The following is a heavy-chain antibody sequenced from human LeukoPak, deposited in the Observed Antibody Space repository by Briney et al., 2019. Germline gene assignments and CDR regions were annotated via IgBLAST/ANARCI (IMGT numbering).Heavy chain of an antibody. V-gene: IGHV4-39*01. D-gene: IGHD3-22*01. CDR1: GGSISSSSYY. CDR2: IYYSRST. J-gene: IGHJ4*02. CDR3: ARQDYYSSGYIDY. Sequence: ESSETLSLTCTVSGGSISSSSYYWGWLGQPPGKGLEWIGSIYYSRSTYYNPSLNSRVTISVDTSKNQYSLKLSSVAAAVTDGSYCARQDYYSSGYIDYWGQGTLVIVSS.